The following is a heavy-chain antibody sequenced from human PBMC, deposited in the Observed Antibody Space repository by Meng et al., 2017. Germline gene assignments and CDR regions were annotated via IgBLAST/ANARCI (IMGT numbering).Heavy chain of an antibody. D-gene: IGHD3-9*01. V-gene: IGHV3-15*02. CDR1: GFYFSNAG. Sequence: GGSGGAVLKPGRLFRFSFVSSGFYFSNAGMSWVRHAPGKGLEWVGRIKSNTDGGTAEYAAPVTGRFNISRDDSKSTLYLQMSALRIDDTGVYYCTWDDKAVSDYWGQGTLVTVSS. CDR2: IKSNTDGGTA. CDR3: TWDDKAVSDY. J-gene: IGHJ4*02.